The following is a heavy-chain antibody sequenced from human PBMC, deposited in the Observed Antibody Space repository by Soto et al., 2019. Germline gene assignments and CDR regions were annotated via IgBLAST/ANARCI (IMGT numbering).Heavy chain of an antibody. CDR3: AKDRVVPAAPGNYYYYYGMDV. J-gene: IGHJ6*01. CDR1: GFTFSSYG. V-gene: IGHV3-30*18. CDR2: ISYDGSNK. D-gene: IGHD2-2*01. Sequence: QVQLVESGGGVVQPGRSLRLSCAASGFTFSSYGMHWVRKAPGKGLEWVAVISYDGSNKYYADSVKGRFTISRDNSKNTLYLQMNSLRAEDTAVYYCAKDRVVPAAPGNYYYYYGMDVW.